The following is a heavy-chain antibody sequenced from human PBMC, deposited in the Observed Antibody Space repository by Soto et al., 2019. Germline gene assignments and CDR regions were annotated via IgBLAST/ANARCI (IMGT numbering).Heavy chain of an antibody. Sequence: ASLKVSCKASGYRFTPYSINWVREAPGQGLKWVGWFNPDKQNTNYAEKFQDRVSLATDSSTNTAYLEVWDLRSDDTAVYYCARVRFGDPFDFWGQGSLVTVS. CDR3: ARVRFGDPFDF. D-gene: IGHD3-16*01. CDR1: GYRFTPYS. J-gene: IGHJ4*02. CDR2: FNPDKQNT. V-gene: IGHV1-18*01.